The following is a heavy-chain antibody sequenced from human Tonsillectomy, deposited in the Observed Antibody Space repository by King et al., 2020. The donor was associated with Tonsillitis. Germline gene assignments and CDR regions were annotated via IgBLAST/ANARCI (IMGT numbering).Heavy chain of an antibody. CDR1: GGSISSSNFY. Sequence: LQLQESGPGLVKPSETLSLTCTVSGGSISSSNFYWGWIRQPPGKGLEWIGSIYYSGSTYYNPSLKSRVTISVDTSKNQFSLKLSSVTAADTAVYYCASPEIDAFDIWGQGTMVTVSS. V-gene: IGHV4-39*01. D-gene: IGHD5-24*01. J-gene: IGHJ3*02. CDR3: ASPEIDAFDI. CDR2: IYYSGST.